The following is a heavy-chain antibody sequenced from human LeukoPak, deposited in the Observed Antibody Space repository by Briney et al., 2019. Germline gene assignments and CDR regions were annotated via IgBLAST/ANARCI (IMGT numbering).Heavy chain of an antibody. Sequence: GGSLRLSCAASGFTFSSYGMSWVRQAPGKGLEWVSAISGSGGSTYYADSVKGRFTISRDNAKNSLYLQMNSLRAEDTALYYCARGPYSYGFGNFDYWGQGTLVTVSS. CDR2: ISGSGGST. CDR3: ARGPYSYGFGNFDY. V-gene: IGHV3-23*01. J-gene: IGHJ4*02. D-gene: IGHD5-18*01. CDR1: GFTFSSYG.